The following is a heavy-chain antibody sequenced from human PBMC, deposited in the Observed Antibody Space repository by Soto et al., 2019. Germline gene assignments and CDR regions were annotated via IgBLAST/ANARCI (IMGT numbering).Heavy chain of an antibody. D-gene: IGHD6-13*01. CDR3: ARHVSIAAAGVYYYYGMDV. CDR2: IYPGDSDT. V-gene: IGHV5-51*01. J-gene: IGHJ6*02. CDR1: GYSFTSYW. Sequence: PGESLKISCKGSGYSFTSYWIGWVRQMPEKGLEWMGIIYPGDSDTRYSPSFQGQVTISADKSISTAYLQWSSLKASDTAMYYCARHVSIAAAGVYYYYGMDVWGQGTTVTVSS.